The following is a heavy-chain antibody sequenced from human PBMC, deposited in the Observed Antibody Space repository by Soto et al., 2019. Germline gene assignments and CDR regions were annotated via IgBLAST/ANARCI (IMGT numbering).Heavy chain of an antibody. CDR3: AWTRKDIFTGYYCPHYYYGMDV. J-gene: IGHJ6*02. D-gene: IGHD3-9*01. CDR2: ITDNGSSK. V-gene: IGHV3-23*01. CDR1: GFTFSTYA. Sequence: PGGSLRLSCAASGFTFSTYAIHWVRQAPGKGLEWVSAITDNGSSKYYADSVKGRFTISRDNSKNTLDLQMNSLRVEDAAVYYCAWTRKDIFTGYYCPHYYYGMDVWGQGTTVTVSS.